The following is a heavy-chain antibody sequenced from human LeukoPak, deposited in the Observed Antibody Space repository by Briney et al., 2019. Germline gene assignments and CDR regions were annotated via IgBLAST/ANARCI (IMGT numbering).Heavy chain of an antibody. V-gene: IGHV4-61*01. CDR1: GGSISSGSYY. CDR3: ATYGSGSRF. D-gene: IGHD3-10*01. CDR2: IYYSGST. Sequence: SETLSLTCTVSGGSISSGSYYWSWIRQPPGKGLEWIGYIYYSGSTNYNPSLKSRVTISVDTSKNQFSLKLSSVTAADTAVYYCATYGSGSRFWGQGTLVTVSS. J-gene: IGHJ4*02.